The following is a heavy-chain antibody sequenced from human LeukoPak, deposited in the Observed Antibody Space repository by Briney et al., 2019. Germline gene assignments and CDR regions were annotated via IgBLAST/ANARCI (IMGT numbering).Heavy chain of an antibody. D-gene: IGHD2-15*01. V-gene: IGHV1-69*04. CDR3: ARDRQLCSGGSCHPGYYYGMDV. CDR1: GGTFSSYA. J-gene: IGHJ6*02. Sequence: SVKVSCKASGGTFSSYAISWVRQAPGQGLEWMGRIIPILGIANYAQKFQGRVTITADKSTSTAYMELSSLRSEDTAVYYCARDRQLCSGGSCHPGYYYGMDVWGQGTTVTVSS. CDR2: IIPILGIA.